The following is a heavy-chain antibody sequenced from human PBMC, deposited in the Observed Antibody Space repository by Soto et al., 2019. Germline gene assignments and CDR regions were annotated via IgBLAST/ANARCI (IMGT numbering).Heavy chain of an antibody. D-gene: IGHD2-2*01. CDR2: IYHSGST. V-gene: IGHV4-30-2*01. CDR3: ARVVPWFDP. Sequence: SETLSLTCAVSGGSISSGGYSWSWIRQPPGKGLEWIGYIYHSGSTYYNPSLKSRVTISVDRSKNQFSLKLSSVTAADTAVYYCARVVPWFDPWGQGTLVTVSS. CDR1: GGSISSGGYS. J-gene: IGHJ5*02.